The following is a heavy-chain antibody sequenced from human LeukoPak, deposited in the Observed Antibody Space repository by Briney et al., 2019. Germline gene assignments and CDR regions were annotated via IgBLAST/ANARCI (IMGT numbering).Heavy chain of an antibody. J-gene: IGHJ3*02. CDR1: GGSISSYY. D-gene: IGHD2-2*03. CDR2: IYYSGST. V-gene: IGHV4-59*01. Sequence: PSETLSLTCTVSGGSISSYYWSWIRQPPGKGLEWIGYIYYSGSTNYNPSLKSRVTISVDTSKNQFSLKLSSVTAADTAVYYCAKDYLDIVVVPAALDAFDIWGQGTMVTVSS. CDR3: AKDYLDIVVVPAALDAFDI.